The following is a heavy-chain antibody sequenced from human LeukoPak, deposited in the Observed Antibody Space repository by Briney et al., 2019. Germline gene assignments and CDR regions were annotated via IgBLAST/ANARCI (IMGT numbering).Heavy chain of an antibody. CDR2: ISPYNGDT. Sequence: GASVKVSCKASAYTFTDYGISWVRQAPGQGLQWMGWISPYNGDTNYAQNIQGTVAITTDTSTSTAYMELTSLRSDDTAFYYCARTSGWYYFDYWGQGTLVTVSS. CDR1: AYTFTDYG. CDR3: ARTSGWYYFDY. D-gene: IGHD6-19*01. V-gene: IGHV1-18*04. J-gene: IGHJ4*02.